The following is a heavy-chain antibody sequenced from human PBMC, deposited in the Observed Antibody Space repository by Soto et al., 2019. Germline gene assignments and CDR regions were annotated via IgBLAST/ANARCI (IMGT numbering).Heavy chain of an antibody. D-gene: IGHD2-2*02. CDR2: MYHSGST. Sequence: QVQLQESGPGLVKPSQTLSLTCTVSGGSISSGDYYWIWIRQPPGKGLEWIGYMYHSGSTYYNPSLNSRITISVDTSKNQFSLKLSSVTAADTAVYFCARAPRPAAIRRGFDYWGQGTLVTVSS. CDR1: GGSISSGDYY. V-gene: IGHV4-30-4*01. CDR3: ARAPRPAAIRRGFDY. J-gene: IGHJ4*02.